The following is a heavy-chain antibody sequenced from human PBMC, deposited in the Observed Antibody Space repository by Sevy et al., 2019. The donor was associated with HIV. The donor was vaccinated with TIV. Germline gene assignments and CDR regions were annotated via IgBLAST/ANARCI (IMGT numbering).Heavy chain of an antibody. Sequence: GGSLRLSCAASGFTVSSNYMSWVRQAPGKGLEWVSVIYSGGSTYYADSVKGRFTISRDNSKNTRYLQMNSLRAEDTAVYYCARDLTTYYYGSGSADYYYYYGMDVWGQGTTVTVSS. CDR1: GFTVSSNY. CDR2: IYSGGST. J-gene: IGHJ6*02. CDR3: ARDLTTYYYGSGSADYYYYYGMDV. D-gene: IGHD3-10*01. V-gene: IGHV3-66*01.